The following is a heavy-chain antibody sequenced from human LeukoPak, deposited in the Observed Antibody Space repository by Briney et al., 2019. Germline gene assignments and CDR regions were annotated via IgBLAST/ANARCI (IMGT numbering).Heavy chain of an antibody. D-gene: IGHD6-19*01. CDR2: ISAYNNNT. CDR1: GFTFSNYG. Sequence: ASVKVSCKASGFTFSNYGINWVRQAPGQGLEWMGWISAYNNNTNYAQKLQGRVTMTTDTSTSTAYMELTSLRSDDTAVYYCARGFPSGKQGLTNWGQGTLVTVSS. V-gene: IGHV1-18*01. CDR3: ARGFPSGKQGLTN. J-gene: IGHJ4*02.